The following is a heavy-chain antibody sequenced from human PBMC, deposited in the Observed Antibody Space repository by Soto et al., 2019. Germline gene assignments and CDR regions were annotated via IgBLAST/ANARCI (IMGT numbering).Heavy chain of an antibody. D-gene: IGHD3-3*01. Sequence: PSETLSLTCAVYGGSFRGYYWSWIRQPPGKGLEWIGEINHSGSTNYNPSLKSRVTISVDTSKNQFSLKLSSVTAADTAVYYCASRSAPPRYYYYYYIDVWGKGTTVTVSS. CDR2: INHSGST. J-gene: IGHJ6*03. V-gene: IGHV4-34*01. CDR3: ASRSAPPRYYYYYYIDV. CDR1: GGSFRGYY.